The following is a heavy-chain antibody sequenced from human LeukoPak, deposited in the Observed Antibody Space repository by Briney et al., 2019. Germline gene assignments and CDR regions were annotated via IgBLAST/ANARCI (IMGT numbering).Heavy chain of an antibody. J-gene: IGHJ3*02. CDR3: ARTVGALYDAFNI. D-gene: IGHD1-26*01. CDR2: IYYSGST. CDR1: GGSNSTYY. Sequence: SETLSLTCTVSGGSNSTYYWSWIRQPPGKGLEWIGYIYYSGSTNYNPSLKSRVTISVDTSKNQFSLKLNSVTAADTAVYYCARTVGALYDAFNIWGQGTMVTVSS. V-gene: IGHV4-59*08.